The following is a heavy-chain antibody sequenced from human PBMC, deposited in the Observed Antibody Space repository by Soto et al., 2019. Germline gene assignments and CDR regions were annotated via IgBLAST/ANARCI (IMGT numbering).Heavy chain of an antibody. J-gene: IGHJ6*02. V-gene: IGHV1-69*13. D-gene: IGHD6-6*01. CDR1: GGTFSSYA. Sequence: SVKVSCKASGGTFSSYAISWVRQAPGQGLEWMGGIIPIFGTANYAQKFQGRVTITADESTSTAYMELSSLRSEDTAVYYCATRIAARPQLYYYGMDVWGQGTTVTVSS. CDR3: ATRIAARPQLYYYGMDV. CDR2: IIPIFGTA.